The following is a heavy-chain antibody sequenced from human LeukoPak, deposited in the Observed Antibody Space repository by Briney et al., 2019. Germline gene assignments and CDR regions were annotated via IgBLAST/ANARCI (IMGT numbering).Heavy chain of an antibody. CDR2: ISSNGGST. D-gene: IGHD6-13*01. J-gene: IGHJ4*02. CDR1: GFTFSSYA. V-gene: IGHV3-64*01. Sequence: GGSLRLSCAASGFTFSSYAMHWVRQAPGKGLEYVSAISSNGGSTYYANSVKGRFTISRDNSKNTLYLQMGGLRAEDMGVYYCASGIAEAGAFYWGQGTLVTVSS. CDR3: ASGIAEAGAFY.